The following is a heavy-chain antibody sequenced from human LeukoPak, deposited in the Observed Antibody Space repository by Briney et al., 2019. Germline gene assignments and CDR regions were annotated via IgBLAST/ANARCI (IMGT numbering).Heavy chain of an antibody. Sequence: GGSLRLSCAASGFTFSSYAMSWIRQAPGKGLEWVSAISSGGGNTDYADSVKGRFTVSRDNSKNTVFLQMNSLRAEDTGVYYCANRISGSSSWGQGTLVTVSS. CDR2: ISSGGGNT. D-gene: IGHD3-10*01. J-gene: IGHJ5*02. CDR1: GFTFSSYA. V-gene: IGHV3-23*01. CDR3: ANRISGSSS.